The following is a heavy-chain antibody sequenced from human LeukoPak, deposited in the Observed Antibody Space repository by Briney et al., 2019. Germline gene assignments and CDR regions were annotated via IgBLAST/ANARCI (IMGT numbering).Heavy chain of an antibody. CDR2: IYTSGST. D-gene: IGHD6-6*01. CDR1: GGSISSHY. J-gene: IGHJ6*03. CDR3: ARHGGIAARPGYYYMDV. Sequence: PSETLSLTCTVSGGSISSHYWSWIRQPPGKGLEWIGYIYTSGSTNYNPSLKSRVTISVDTSKNQFSLKLSSVTAADTAVYYCARHGGIAARPGYYYMDVWGKGTTVTVSS. V-gene: IGHV4-4*09.